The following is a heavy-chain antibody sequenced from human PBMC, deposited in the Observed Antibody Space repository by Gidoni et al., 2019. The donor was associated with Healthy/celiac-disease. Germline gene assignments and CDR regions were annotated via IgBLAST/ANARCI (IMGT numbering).Heavy chain of an antibody. CDR3: ASDSSSSSLYYYYGMDV. Sequence: QVQLVQSGAEVKKPGASVKVSCKASGYTFTSYAMHWVRQAPGQRLEWMGWINAGNGNTKYSQKFQGRVTITRDTSASTAYMELSSLRSEDTAVYYCASDSSSSSLYYYYGMDVWGQGTTVTVSS. D-gene: IGHD6-6*01. CDR1: GYTFTSYA. CDR2: INAGNGNT. V-gene: IGHV1-3*01. J-gene: IGHJ6*02.